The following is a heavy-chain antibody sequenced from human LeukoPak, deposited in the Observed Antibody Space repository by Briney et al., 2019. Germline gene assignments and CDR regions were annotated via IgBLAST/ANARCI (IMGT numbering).Heavy chain of an antibody. D-gene: IGHD6-13*01. CDR2: ISGSGERT. CDR3: AKGSAPGIAADDY. CDR1: GFTFSSHE. J-gene: IGHJ4*02. Sequence: AGGSLRLSCAASGFTFSSHELTWVRQAPNKGLEWVSAISGSGERTHYADSVKGRFTISRDNSRNILYLQMNNLGAEDTAIYYCAKGSAPGIAADDYWGQGTLVTVSS. V-gene: IGHV3-23*01.